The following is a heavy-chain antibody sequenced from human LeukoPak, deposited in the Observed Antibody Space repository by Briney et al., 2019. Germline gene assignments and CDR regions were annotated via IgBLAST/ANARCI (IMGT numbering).Heavy chain of an antibody. CDR2: IYHSGST. D-gene: IGHD4-17*01. Sequence: SETLSLTCAVSGYSISSGYYWGWIRQPPGKGLEWTGSIYHSGSTYYNPSLKSRVTISVDTSKNQFSLKLSSVTAADTAVYYCASAFTKSTVNGGYWGQGTLVTVSS. CDR3: ASAFTKSTVNGGY. V-gene: IGHV4-38-2*01. CDR1: GYSISSGYY. J-gene: IGHJ4*02.